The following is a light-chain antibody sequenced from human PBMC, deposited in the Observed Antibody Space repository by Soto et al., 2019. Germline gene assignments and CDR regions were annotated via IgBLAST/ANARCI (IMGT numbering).Light chain of an antibody. V-gene: IGLV2-18*02. CDR3: ISYTSSNNYV. CDR1: SSDVGSYNR. CDR2: EVS. J-gene: IGLJ1*01. Sequence: QSALTQPPSVCGSPVHSVTISCNGTSSDVGSYNRVSWYQQPLGTAPKLMIYEVSNRPSGDPDRFSGSKSGNTASLTISGLQAEDEADYYCISYTSSNNYVFGTGTKLTVL.